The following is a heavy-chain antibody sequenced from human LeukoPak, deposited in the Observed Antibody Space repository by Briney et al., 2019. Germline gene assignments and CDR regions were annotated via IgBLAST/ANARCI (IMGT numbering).Heavy chain of an antibody. D-gene: IGHD3-10*01. V-gene: IGHV3-30*03. Sequence: GGSLRLSCAASGFTFSSYGMHWVRQAPGKGLEWVAVISYDGSNKYYADSVKGRFTISRDNSKNTLYLQMNSLRAEDTAVYYCARDWFGESAFDYWGQGTLVTVSS. J-gene: IGHJ4*02. CDR3: ARDWFGESAFDY. CDR2: ISYDGSNK. CDR1: GFTFSSYG.